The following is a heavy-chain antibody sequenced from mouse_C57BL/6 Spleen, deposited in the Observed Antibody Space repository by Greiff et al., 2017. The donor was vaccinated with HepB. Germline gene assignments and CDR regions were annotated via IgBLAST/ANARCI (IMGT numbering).Heavy chain of an antibody. CDR1: GYTFTSYW. V-gene: IGHV1-52*01. CDR3: ARSGDGYYVGYAMDY. J-gene: IGHJ4*01. D-gene: IGHD2-3*01. CDR2: IDPSDSET. Sequence: VQLQQSGAELVRPGSSVKLSCKASGYTFTSYWMHWVKQRPIQGLEWIGNIDPSDSETHYNQKFKDKATLTVDKSSSTAYMQLSSLTSADSAVYYCARSGDGYYVGYAMDYWGQGTSVTVSS.